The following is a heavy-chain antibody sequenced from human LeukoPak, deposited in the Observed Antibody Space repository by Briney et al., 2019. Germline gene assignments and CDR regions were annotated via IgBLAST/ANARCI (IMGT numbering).Heavy chain of an antibody. V-gene: IGHV1-2*02. Sequence: WASVKVSCKTSEYTFTGYYMHWVRQAPGQGLEWMGWINPNSGDTNYAQKFQGRVTMTRDTSISTAYMGLSRLRSDDTAVYYCARDRTRYYYYSYMDVWGKGTAVTISS. D-gene: IGHD1-14*01. CDR3: ARDRTRYYYYSYMDV. CDR2: INPNSGDT. CDR1: EYTFTGYY. J-gene: IGHJ6*03.